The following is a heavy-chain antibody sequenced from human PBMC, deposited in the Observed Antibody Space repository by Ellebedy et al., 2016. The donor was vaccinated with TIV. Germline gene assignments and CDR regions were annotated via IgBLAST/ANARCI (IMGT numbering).Heavy chain of an antibody. V-gene: IGHV3-23*01. J-gene: IGHJ3*01. D-gene: IGHD5-18*01. CDR1: GFTFSRNV. CDR3: AKTKGYSDAFDS. Sequence: GGSLRLXCTVSGFTFSRNVMNWVRQAPGKGLEWVSSISANGVNTYDADSVKGRFTISRDNSNNMLYLQMNDLRADDTAIYYCAKTKGYSDAFDSWGQGTMVTVS. CDR2: ISANGVNT.